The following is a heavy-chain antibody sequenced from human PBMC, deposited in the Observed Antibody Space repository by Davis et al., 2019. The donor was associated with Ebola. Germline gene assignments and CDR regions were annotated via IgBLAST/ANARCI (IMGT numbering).Heavy chain of an antibody. Sequence: GGSLRLSCAGSGFTFTDYGMHWLRQAPGKGLEWVALISYDGGNKYYADSVKGRFTISRDNSKNTLYLQMNSLRAEDTAVYYCAKDRPPVPAATSLYGMDVWGKGTTVTVSS. J-gene: IGHJ6*04. CDR1: GFTFTDYG. D-gene: IGHD2-2*01. V-gene: IGHV3-30*18. CDR2: ISYDGGNK. CDR3: AKDRPPVPAATSLYGMDV.